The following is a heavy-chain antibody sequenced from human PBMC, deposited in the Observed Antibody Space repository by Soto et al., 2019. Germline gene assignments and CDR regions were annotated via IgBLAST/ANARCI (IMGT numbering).Heavy chain of an antibody. J-gene: IGHJ6*02. CDR3: AKTMVRGVTRYYYYGMDV. CDR1: GFTFSSYW. V-gene: IGHV3-7*01. CDR2: IKQDGSEK. D-gene: IGHD3-10*01. Sequence: GSLRLSCAASGFTFSSYWLSWVRQAPGKGLEWVAYIKQDGSEKYYVDSVKGRFTISRDNAKNSLYLQMNSLRAEDTAVYYCAKTMVRGVTRYYYYGMDVWGQGTTVTVAS.